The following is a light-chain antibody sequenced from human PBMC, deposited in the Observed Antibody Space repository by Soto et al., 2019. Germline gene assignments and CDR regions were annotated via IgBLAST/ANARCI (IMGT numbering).Light chain of an antibody. Sequence: EIVMTQSPATLSVSPGEVDTLSCRASQGIGATLAWYQQKPGQTPRLLIYDTSIRATGVPARCSGSRSGAEFTLTISSLQSEDFAVYYGQHYVNWPLTVGGGTKVESK. CDR1: QGIGAT. V-gene: IGKV3-15*01. J-gene: IGKJ4*01. CDR2: DTS. CDR3: QHYVNWPLT.